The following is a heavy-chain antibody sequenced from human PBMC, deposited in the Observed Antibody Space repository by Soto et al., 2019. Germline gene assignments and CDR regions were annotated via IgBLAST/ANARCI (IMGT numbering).Heavy chain of an antibody. CDR3: ARHTEHYDFWSGYEAYFDY. Sequence: PGESLKISCKGSGYSCTSYWIGWVRQMPGKGLEWMGIIYPGDSDTRYSPSFQGQVTISADKSISTAYLQWSSLKASDTAMCYCARHTEHYDFWSGYEAYFDYWGQGTLVTVSS. CDR2: IYPGDSDT. CDR1: GYSCTSYW. V-gene: IGHV5-51*01. J-gene: IGHJ4*02. D-gene: IGHD3-3*01.